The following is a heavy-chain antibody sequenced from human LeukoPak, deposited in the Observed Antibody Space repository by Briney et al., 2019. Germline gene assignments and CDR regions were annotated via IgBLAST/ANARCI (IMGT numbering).Heavy chain of an antibody. D-gene: IGHD2-2*01. CDR2: ISGSGGST. J-gene: IGHJ4*02. CDR3: AKVWDIVVVPAPYYFDY. V-gene: IGHV3-23*01. Sequence: GGSLRLSCAASGFTFSSYAMSWVRQAPGKGLEWVSAISGSGGSTYYADSVKGRFTISRDNSKNTLYLQMNSLRAEDTAVYYCAKVWDIVVVPAPYYFDYWGQGTLVTVSS. CDR1: GFTFSSYA.